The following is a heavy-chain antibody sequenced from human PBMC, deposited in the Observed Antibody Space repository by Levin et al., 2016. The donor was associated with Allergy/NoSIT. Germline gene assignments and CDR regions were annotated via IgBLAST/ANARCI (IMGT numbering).Heavy chain of an antibody. J-gene: IGHJ6*02. Sequence: SETLSLTCTVSGGSISSYYWSWIRQPAGKGLEWIGRIYTSGSTNYNPSLKSRVTMSVDTSKNQFSLKLSSVTAADTAVYYCARAHRGVARVPYYYYGMDVWGQGTTVTVSS. CDR2: IYTSGST. CDR3: ARAHRGVARVPYYYYGMDV. V-gene: IGHV4-4*07. CDR1: GGSISSYY. D-gene: IGHD3-10*01.